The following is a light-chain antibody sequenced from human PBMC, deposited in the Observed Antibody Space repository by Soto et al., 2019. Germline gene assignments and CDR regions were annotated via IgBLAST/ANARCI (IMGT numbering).Light chain of an antibody. CDR1: SSNIGSNS. V-gene: IGLV1-44*01. CDR2: SNN. CDR3: AAWDDSLNGVV. Sequence: QAVVTQPPSASGTPGQRVTISCSGSSSNIGSNSVTWYQQLPGTAPKLLIYSNNQRPSGVPDRCSGSRSGTSASLAISGLQSEGEADYYCAAWDDSLNGVVFGGGTKLTVL. J-gene: IGLJ2*01.